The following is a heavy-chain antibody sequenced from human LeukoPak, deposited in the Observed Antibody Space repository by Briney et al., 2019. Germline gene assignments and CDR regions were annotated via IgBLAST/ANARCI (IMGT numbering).Heavy chain of an antibody. CDR2: IYPGDSDT. V-gene: IGHV5-51*01. CDR1: GYSFTSYW. CDR3: ARQGDSGDYVNDFDY. D-gene: IGHD4-17*01. J-gene: IGHJ4*02. Sequence: GESLKISCKGSGYSFTSYWIGWVRQMPGKGLEWMGIIYPGDSDTRYSPSFQGQVTISADKSISTAYLQWSSLKASDTAMYYCARQGDSGDYVNDFDYWGQGTLVTVSS.